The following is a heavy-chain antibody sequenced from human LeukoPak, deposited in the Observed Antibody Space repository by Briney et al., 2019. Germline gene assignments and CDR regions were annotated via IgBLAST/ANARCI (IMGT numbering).Heavy chain of an antibody. CDR3: ARDGIVGATNYYYYMDV. D-gene: IGHD1-26*01. CDR1: GYIFSSYG. J-gene: IGHJ6*03. V-gene: IGHV1-18*01. CDR2: VSGDNDNT. Sequence: ASVKVSCKASGYIFSSYGISWVRQAPGQGLEWMGWVSGDNDNTNYAQKFQGRVTMTTDTSTSTAYMELRSLRSDDTAVYYCARDGIVGATNYYYYMDVWGKGTTVTVSS.